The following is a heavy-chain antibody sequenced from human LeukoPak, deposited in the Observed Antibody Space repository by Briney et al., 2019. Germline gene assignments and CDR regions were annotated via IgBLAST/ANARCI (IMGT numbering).Heavy chain of an antibody. V-gene: IGHV4-34*01. J-gene: IGHJ5*02. Sequence: SETLSLTCAVYGGSFSGYYWSWIRQPPGKGLEWIGEINHSGSTNYNPSLKSRVTISVDTSKNQFSLKLSSVTAADTAVYYCARRVRYCSSTSCEGVDWFDPWGQGTLVTVSS. CDR2: INHSGST. CDR3: ARRVRYCSSTSCEGVDWFDP. CDR1: GGSFSGYY. D-gene: IGHD2-2*01.